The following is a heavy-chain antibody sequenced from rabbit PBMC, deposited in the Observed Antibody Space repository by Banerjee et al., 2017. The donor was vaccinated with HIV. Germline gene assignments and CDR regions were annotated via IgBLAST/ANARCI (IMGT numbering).Heavy chain of an antibody. D-gene: IGHD4-1*01. J-gene: IGHJ4*01. Sequence: QEQLEESGGGLVKPEGSLTLTCTASGFSFSNSYWMCWVRQAPGKGLELIACIYVGSSGSTYYANWAKGRFTISKTSSTTVTLQMTSLTAADTATYFCARDLAGVIGWNFNLWGQGTLVTVS. CDR2: IYVGSSGST. V-gene: IGHV1S45*01. CDR1: GFSFSNSYW. CDR3: ARDLAGVIGWNFNL.